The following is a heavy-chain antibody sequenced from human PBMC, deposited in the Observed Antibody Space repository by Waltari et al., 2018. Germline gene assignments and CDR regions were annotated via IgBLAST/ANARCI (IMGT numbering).Heavy chain of an antibody. V-gene: IGHV4-38-2*01. D-gene: IGHD4-4*01. Sequence: QVQLQESGPGLVKPSETLSLTCAVSGYSISSGYYWGWIRQPPGKGLEWIGSIYHIGSTYYNPSRKSRFTISVDTSKNQFSLKLSSVTAADTAVYYCARHDLQFPGGVWFDPWGQGTLVTVSS. CDR1: GYSISSGYY. CDR2: IYHIGST. J-gene: IGHJ5*02. CDR3: ARHDLQFPGGVWFDP.